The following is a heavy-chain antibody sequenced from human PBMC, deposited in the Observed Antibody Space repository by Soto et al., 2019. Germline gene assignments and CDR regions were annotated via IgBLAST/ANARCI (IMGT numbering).Heavy chain of an antibody. Sequence: TVKVSCKASGGPFSSYAISWVRQAPGQGLEWMGAIIPIFGTANYAQKFQGRVTITADESTSTAYMELSSLRSEDTAVYYCATDRSYCGGDCSSPPYNWFDPWGQGTLVTVST. D-gene: IGHD2-21*02. CDR1: GGPFSSYA. CDR2: IIPIFGTA. V-gene: IGHV1-69*13. CDR3: ATDRSYCGGDCSSPPYNWFDP. J-gene: IGHJ5*02.